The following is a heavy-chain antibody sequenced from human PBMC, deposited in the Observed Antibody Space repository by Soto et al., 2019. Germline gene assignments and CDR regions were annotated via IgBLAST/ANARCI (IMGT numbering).Heavy chain of an antibody. V-gene: IGHV3-72*01. Sequence: EVQLVESGGGLVQPGGSLRLSCVVSGFTASDHYMDWVRQAPGKGLEWVGRTRNKAENYDTQYAATVKGRFSISRDDSQNSMYLQMTSLKNEDTAVYYCVGFISGVVHWGQGTLVTVAS. CDR3: VGFISGVVH. J-gene: IGHJ4*02. CDR2: TRNKAENYDT. D-gene: IGHD3-3*02. CDR1: GFTASDHY.